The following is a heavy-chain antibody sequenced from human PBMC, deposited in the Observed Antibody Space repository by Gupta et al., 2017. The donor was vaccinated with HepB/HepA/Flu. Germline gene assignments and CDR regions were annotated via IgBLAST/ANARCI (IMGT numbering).Heavy chain of an antibody. Sequence: QVQLVQSETEVKKPGTSVKVSCKASGYTFTTYEISWVRQAPGQGLEWMGWISTYKGKTHYAQSIQGRVTMTTETSTSTGYTALSSLTSDDTAVYEGESDKTFDHWGQGTLLTVSS. J-gene: IGHJ4*02. V-gene: IGHV1-18*01. CDR3: ESDKTFDH. CDR1: GYTFTTYE. CDR2: ISTYKGKT.